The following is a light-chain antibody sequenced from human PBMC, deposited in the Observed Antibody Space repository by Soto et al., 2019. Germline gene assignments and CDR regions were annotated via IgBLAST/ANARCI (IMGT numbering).Light chain of an antibody. CDR3: QQYGGSPRIT. Sequence: EIVLTQSPGTLSLSPGEGATLSCRASQSVSSSYLVWYQQKPGQAPRLLIYGVSSRATGIPDRFSGSGSGTDFTLTISRLEPEDFAVYYCQQYGGSPRITFGQGTRLEI. CDR2: GVS. CDR1: QSVSSSY. V-gene: IGKV3-20*01. J-gene: IGKJ5*01.